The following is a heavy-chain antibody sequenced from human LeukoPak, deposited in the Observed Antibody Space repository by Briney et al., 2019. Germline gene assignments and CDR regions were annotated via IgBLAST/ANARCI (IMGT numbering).Heavy chain of an antibody. CDR3: ASDYGSGSYGIDP. CDR1: GGSISSGDYY. J-gene: IGHJ5*02. D-gene: IGHD3-10*01. CDR2: IYYSGST. Sequence: SETLSLTCTVSGGSISSGDYYWSWIRQPPGKGLEWIGYIYYSGSTYYNPSLKSRVTISLDTSKNQFSLKLSSVTAADTAVYYCASDYGSGSYGIDPWGQGTLVTVSS. V-gene: IGHV4-30-4*01.